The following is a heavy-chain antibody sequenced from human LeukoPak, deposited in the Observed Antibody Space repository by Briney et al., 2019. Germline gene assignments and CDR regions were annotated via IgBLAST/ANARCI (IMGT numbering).Heavy chain of an antibody. V-gene: IGHV4-61*08. J-gene: IGHJ4*02. CDR1: GDSVRNDDYY. CDR3: AGGPRQYYYSGSYHY. Sequence: NPSETLSLTCTVSGDSVRNDDYYWNWLRQPPGKGLEWIGYIYSSGNTNDDPSLRSRVTISLDTSKNQFALKLTSVTAADTAVYYCAGGPRQYYYSGSYHYWGQGTLVTVSS. CDR2: IYSSGNT. D-gene: IGHD3-10*01.